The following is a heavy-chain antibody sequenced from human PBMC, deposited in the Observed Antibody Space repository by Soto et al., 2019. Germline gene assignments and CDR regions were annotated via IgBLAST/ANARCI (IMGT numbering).Heavy chain of an antibody. J-gene: IGHJ4*02. Sequence: TSETLSLTCTVSGGSISSYYWTWIRQPPGKGLEWIGYIYYRGNTNYNPSLKSRVTISVDTSKNQFSLQLSSVTAADTAVYYCARQPGYYDILTGYSTYYFDYWGQGTPVTVSS. CDR1: GGSISSYY. CDR2: IYYRGNT. CDR3: ARQPGYYDILTGYSTYYFDY. V-gene: IGHV4-59*08. D-gene: IGHD3-9*01.